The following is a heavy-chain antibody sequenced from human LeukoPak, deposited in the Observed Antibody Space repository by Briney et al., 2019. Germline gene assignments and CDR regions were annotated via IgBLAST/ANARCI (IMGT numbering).Heavy chain of an antibody. J-gene: IGHJ3*02. D-gene: IGHD2-15*01. Sequence: ASVKVSCKASGYSFTGYYMHWVRQAPGQGFEWMGWINPYSGDTNYAQKFQGRVTVTRDTSISTAYMELSRLRSDDTAVYYCARGAATRGDAFDIWGQGTMVTVSS. CDR1: GYSFTGYY. CDR2: INPYSGDT. V-gene: IGHV1-2*02. CDR3: ARGAATRGDAFDI.